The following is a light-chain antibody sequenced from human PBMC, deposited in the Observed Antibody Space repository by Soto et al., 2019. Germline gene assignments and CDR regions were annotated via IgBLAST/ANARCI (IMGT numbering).Light chain of an antibody. CDR2: AAS. CDR3: QQSYSTPYT. V-gene: IGKV1-39*01. Sequence: EMQVTQSQSSLSASVGDRVTISCRASQSISTYLNWYQHKPGKAPKLLIHAASSLRSGVPSRFSGSGSGTDFTLTISSLQPEDFATYYCQQSYSTPYTFGQGTKVDIK. CDR1: QSISTY. J-gene: IGKJ2*01.